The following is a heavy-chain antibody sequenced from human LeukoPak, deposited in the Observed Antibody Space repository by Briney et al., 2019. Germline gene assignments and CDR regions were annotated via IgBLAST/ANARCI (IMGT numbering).Heavy chain of an antibody. CDR2: INPNYGGT. V-gene: IGHV1-2*02. CDR1: GYTFIGYY. Sequence: ASVKGSCKASGYTFIGYYIHWVRQAPGQGLEYMGWINPNYGGTNSAQKFQGRVTMTRDTSISTAYMELSSLRYDDTAVYYCARGGSAWYDRPYDYWGQGTLVTVSS. CDR3: ARGGSAWYDRPYDY. J-gene: IGHJ4*02. D-gene: IGHD6-19*01.